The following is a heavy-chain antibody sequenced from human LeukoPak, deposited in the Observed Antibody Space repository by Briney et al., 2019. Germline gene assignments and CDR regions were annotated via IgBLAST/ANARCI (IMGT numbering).Heavy chain of an antibody. Sequence: PGGSLRLSCAASGFTFSTHVMNWLRQAPGKGLEWGSSISGGVSNIYYADPVKGRFTISRDNSKNTLYIQMNSLRAEDTAVYYCAKDSTFYAFAPTSMDVWGKGTTVTVSS. V-gene: IGHV3-23*01. D-gene: IGHD3-9*01. CDR1: GFTFSTHV. CDR3: AKDSTFYAFAPTSMDV. J-gene: IGHJ6*03. CDR2: ISGGVSNI.